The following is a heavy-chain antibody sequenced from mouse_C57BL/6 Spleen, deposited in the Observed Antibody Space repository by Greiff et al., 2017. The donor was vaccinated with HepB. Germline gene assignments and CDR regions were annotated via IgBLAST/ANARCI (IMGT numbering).Heavy chain of an antibody. Sequence: VHLVESGAELARPGASVKMSCKASGYTFTSYTMHWVKQRPGQGLEWIGYINPSSGYTKYNQKFKDKATLTADKSSSTAYMQLSSLTSEDSAVYYCARGYDGYYDYAMDYWGQGTSVTVSS. CDR2: INPSSGYT. CDR3: ARGYDGYYDYAMDY. J-gene: IGHJ4*01. D-gene: IGHD2-3*01. CDR1: GYTFTSYT. V-gene: IGHV1-4*01.